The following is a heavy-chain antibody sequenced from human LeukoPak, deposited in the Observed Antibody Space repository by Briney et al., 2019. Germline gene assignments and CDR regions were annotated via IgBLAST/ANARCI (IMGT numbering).Heavy chain of an antibody. D-gene: IGHD6-13*01. V-gene: IGHV1-2*02. J-gene: IGHJ5*02. CDR1: GYTFTGYY. CDR2: INPNSGGT. CDR3: AREKQQLANWFDP. Sequence: EASVKVSCKASGYTFTGYYMHWVRQAPGQGLEWMGWINPNSGGTNYAQKFQGRVTMTRDTSISTAYMELSRLRSDDTAVYYCAREKQQLANWFDPWGQGTLVTVSS.